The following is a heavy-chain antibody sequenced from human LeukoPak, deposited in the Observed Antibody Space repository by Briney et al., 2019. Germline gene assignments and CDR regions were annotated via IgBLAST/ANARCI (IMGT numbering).Heavy chain of an antibody. CDR3: ASLGVVTAINPQTFDY. D-gene: IGHD2-21*02. CDR2: INSDGSST. Sequence: GGSLRLSCAVSGFTFSGVWMSWSREAPGKGLVWVSRINSDGSSTSYADSVKGRFTISRDNAKNTLYLQMNSLRAEDTAVYYCASLGVVTAINPQTFDYWGQGTLVTVSS. V-gene: IGHV3-74*01. CDR1: GFTFSGVW. J-gene: IGHJ4*02.